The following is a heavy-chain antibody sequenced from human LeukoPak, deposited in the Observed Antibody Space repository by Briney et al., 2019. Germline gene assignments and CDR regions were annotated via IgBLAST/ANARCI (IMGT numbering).Heavy chain of an antibody. CDR2: IHTSGDT. Sequence: GGSLRLSCAASGFTFSSYAMSWVRQAPGKGLEWVSAIHTSGDTCYADSVKGRFTISRNTSKNTLYLQINSLRVEDTAVYYCIVFGDSNHWGQGTLVTVSS. D-gene: IGHD4-17*01. CDR3: IVFGDSNH. J-gene: IGHJ5*02. V-gene: IGHV3-23*05. CDR1: GFTFSSYA.